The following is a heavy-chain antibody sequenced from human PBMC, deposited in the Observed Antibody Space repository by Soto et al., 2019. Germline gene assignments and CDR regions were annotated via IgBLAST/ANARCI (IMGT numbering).Heavy chain of an antibody. D-gene: IGHD2-2*01. V-gene: IGHV3-49*03. J-gene: IGHJ6*02. CDR1: GFTFGDYA. CDR3: TRYTSTSRYSYFGMDV. CDR2: IRSKAYGGTT. Sequence: PGGSLRLSCTGSGFTFGDYAMSWSRQAPGKGLEWVGVIRSKAYGGTTESAASVKGRFTISRDDSRSIAYLQMNSPQSEDTGVYYCTRYTSTSRYSYFGMDVWGHGTTVTVSS.